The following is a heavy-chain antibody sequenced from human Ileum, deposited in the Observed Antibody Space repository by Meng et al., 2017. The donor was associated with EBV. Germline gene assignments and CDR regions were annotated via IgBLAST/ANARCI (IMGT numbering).Heavy chain of an antibody. CDR2: ILHTGST. CDR1: GGSISSDYW. Sequence: QVQLQESGPGLVKPSGTLSLTCDVSGGSISSDYWWSWVRQSPGKGLEWIGEILHTGSTNYNPSLGSRVTMSVDKSKNQFSLKVTSVTVADTAVYYCARDPRSGWQYSFDHWGLGPLVTVAS. J-gene: IGHJ4*02. CDR3: ARDPRSGWQYSFDH. V-gene: IGHV4-4*02. D-gene: IGHD6-19*01.